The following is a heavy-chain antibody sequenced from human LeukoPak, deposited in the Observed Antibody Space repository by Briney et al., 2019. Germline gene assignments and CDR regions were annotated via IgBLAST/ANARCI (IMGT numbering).Heavy chain of an antibody. V-gene: IGHV3-30*18. CDR1: GFTFTTYG. J-gene: IGHJ4*02. D-gene: IGHD3-16*01. CDR3: AKDSMGGSLGY. CDR2: ISHDGNHA. Sequence: GKSLRLSCAASGFTFTTYGMHWVRQPPGKGLEWVALISHDGNHAFYAESVKGRFTISRDNSNTTLYLQLNSLRVEDTAVYYCAKDSMGGSLGYWGQGSLVTVSS.